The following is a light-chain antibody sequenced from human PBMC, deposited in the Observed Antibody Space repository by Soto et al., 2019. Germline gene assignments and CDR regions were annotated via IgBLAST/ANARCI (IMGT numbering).Light chain of an antibody. CDR2: DVS. Sequence: QSALTQPASVSGSPVQSIAISCTGTSSDVGGYNYVSWYQQNPGQAPKLIIFDVSNRPSGVSSRFSGSKSGNTASLTISGLQAEDEADYYCSSYTSSSTEVFGTGTKVTVL. CDR3: SSYTSSSTEV. CDR1: SSDVGGYNY. V-gene: IGLV2-14*01. J-gene: IGLJ1*01.